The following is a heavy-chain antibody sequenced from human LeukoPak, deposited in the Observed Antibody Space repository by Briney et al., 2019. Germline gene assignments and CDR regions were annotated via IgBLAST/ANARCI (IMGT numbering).Heavy chain of an antibody. V-gene: IGHV3-74*01. CDR2: ISSDESIT. CDR3: ARGDSSSWYYFDY. CDR1: GFTFSNYW. J-gene: IGHJ4*02. D-gene: IGHD6-13*01. Sequence: GGSLRLSCAASGFTFSNYWMHWVRQAPGKGLVWVSRISSDESITSYADSVKGRFTISRDNAKNTLFLQMNSLRVEDTAVYYCARGDSSSWYYFDYWGQGTLVTVSS.